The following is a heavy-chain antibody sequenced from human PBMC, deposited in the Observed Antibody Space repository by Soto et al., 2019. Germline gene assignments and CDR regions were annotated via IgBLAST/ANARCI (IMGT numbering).Heavy chain of an antibody. CDR3: AKDPGQIAAAVYNWFDP. CDR1: GFTFSSNA. CDR2: ISGSGGST. Sequence: PGGSLSLSCPPSGFTFSSNAMSWVRQAPGKGLEWVSAISGSGGSTYYADSVKGRFTISRDNSKNTLYLQMNSLRAEDTAVYYCAKDPGQIAAAVYNWFDPWGQGTLVTVSS. D-gene: IGHD6-13*01. J-gene: IGHJ5*01. V-gene: IGHV3-23*01.